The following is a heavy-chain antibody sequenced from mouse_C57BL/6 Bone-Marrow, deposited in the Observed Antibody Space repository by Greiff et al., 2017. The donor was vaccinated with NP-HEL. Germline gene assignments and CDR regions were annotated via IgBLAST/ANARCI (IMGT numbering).Heavy chain of an antibody. J-gene: IGHJ1*03. Sequence: QVQLQQPGAELVRPGSSVKLSCKASGYTFTSYWMHWVKQRPIQGLEWIGNIDPSDSETHYNQKFKDKATLTVDKSSSTAYMQLSSLTSEDSAVYYCARREPYYGISYWYFDVWGTGTTVTVSS. CDR1: GYTFTSYW. D-gene: IGHD2-10*01. CDR2: IDPSDSET. V-gene: IGHV1-52*01. CDR3: ARREPYYGISYWYFDV.